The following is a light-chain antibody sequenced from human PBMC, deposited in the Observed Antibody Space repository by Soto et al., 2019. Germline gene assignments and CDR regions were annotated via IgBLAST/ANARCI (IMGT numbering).Light chain of an antibody. Sequence: DIQMTQSPSHLSASIGDRCTITCRSSQTLNNWLAWYQQKPGKAHNLLIYHASNLETGVPSRFSGSAFGTEFTLTISSLQPDDFASYYCPHYNSLQWTCGQGTKVEIK. CDR3: PHYNSLQWT. J-gene: IGKJ1*01. CDR1: QTLNNW. CDR2: HAS. V-gene: IGKV1-5*01.